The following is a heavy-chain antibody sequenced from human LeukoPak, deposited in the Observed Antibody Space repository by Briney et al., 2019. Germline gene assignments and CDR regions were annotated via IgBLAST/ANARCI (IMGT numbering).Heavy chain of an antibody. CDR1: GFIFSSYA. CDR2: ISGSGGST. CDR3: ASGELFYLGSHYYFDY. D-gene: IGHD3-10*01. J-gene: IGHJ4*02. Sequence: GGSLRLSCAASGFIFSSYAMSWVRQAPGKGLEWVSAISGSGGSTYYADSVKGRFTISRDTSKNTLYLQMNSLRAEDTAVYYCASGELFYLGSHYYFDYWGQGTLVTVSS. V-gene: IGHV3-23*01.